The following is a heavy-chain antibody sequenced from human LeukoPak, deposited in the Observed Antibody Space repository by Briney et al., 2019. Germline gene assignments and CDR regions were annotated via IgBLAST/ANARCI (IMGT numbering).Heavy chain of an antibody. J-gene: IGHJ5*02. V-gene: IGHV1-18*01. CDR3: ARDHSGGFGVAGKVGFDP. CDR1: GYTFTSYG. Sequence: ASVKVSCKASGYTFTSYGISWVRQAPGQGLEWMGWISAYNGNTNYAQKLQGRVTMTTDTSTSTAYMELRSLRSDATAVYYCARDHSGGFGVAGKVGFDPWGQGTLVTVSS. CDR2: ISAYNGNT. D-gene: IGHD3-3*01.